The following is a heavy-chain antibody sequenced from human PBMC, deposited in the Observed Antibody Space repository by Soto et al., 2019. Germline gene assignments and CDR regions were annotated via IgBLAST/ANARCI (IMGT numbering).Heavy chain of an antibody. Sequence: PWESLKISCNGSGYSFTSYWSGLVLQMPGKGLEWMGIIYPGDSDTRYSPSFQGQVTISADKSISTAYLQWSSLKASDTAMYYCASHDEGSYYLNWGQGTLVTVSS. D-gene: IGHD3-10*01. J-gene: IGHJ4*02. CDR3: ASHDEGSYYLN. CDR2: IYPGDSDT. CDR1: GYSFTSYW. V-gene: IGHV5-51*01.